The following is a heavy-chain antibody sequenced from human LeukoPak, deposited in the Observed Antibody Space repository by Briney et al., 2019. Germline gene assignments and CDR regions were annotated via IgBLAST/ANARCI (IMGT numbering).Heavy chain of an antibody. J-gene: IGHJ4*02. CDR3: ARQNDFRLDY. CDR1: GYTFSSYW. Sequence: GESLRISCKGSGYTFSSYWIGGVRQMHGKGLEWMGIIYPGDSDTRYSPSLQGQVTISVDTSIGTAYLQWSSLKASDTAIYYCARQNDFRLDYWGQGTLVTVSS. CDR2: IYPGDSDT. D-gene: IGHD3-3*01. V-gene: IGHV5-51*01.